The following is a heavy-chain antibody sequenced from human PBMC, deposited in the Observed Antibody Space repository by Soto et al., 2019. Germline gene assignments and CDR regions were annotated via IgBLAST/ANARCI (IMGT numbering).Heavy chain of an antibody. Sequence: GGSIRLSCAASGFTVSSYGMDGVRQAPGKGLEWVAVISYDGSNKYYADSVKGRFTTSRDNSKNTLYLQMNSLRAEDTAVYYCAKDHYYDSSGYYYYGMDVWGQGTMVTVSS. V-gene: IGHV3-30*18. CDR1: GFTVSSYG. CDR2: ISYDGSNK. D-gene: IGHD3-22*01. CDR3: AKDHYYDSSGYYYYGMDV. J-gene: IGHJ6*02.